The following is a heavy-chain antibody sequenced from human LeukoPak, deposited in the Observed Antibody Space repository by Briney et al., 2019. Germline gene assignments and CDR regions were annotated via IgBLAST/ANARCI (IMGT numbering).Heavy chain of an antibody. V-gene: IGHV3-30*18. Sequence: GRSLRLSCAASGFTFSSYGMHWVRQAPGKGLEWVAVISYDGSNKFYADSVKGRFTISRDNSKNTLYLQMNSLRAEDTAVYYCAKLVATITDYWGQGTLVTVSS. J-gene: IGHJ4*02. CDR2: ISYDGSNK. CDR3: AKLVATITDY. CDR1: GFTFSSYG. D-gene: IGHD5-12*01.